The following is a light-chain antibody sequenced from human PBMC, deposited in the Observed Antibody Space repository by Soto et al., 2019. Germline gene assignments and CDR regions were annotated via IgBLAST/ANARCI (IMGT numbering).Light chain of an antibody. Sequence: DIQMTQSPSSLSASVGDRVIITCRASQTISTFLNWYQQKPGEAPRVLIYDASTLQTGVPSRFSGSGYGTYFTLTTSSLQPEDFASYYCQQSYNTLAWTFGQGTKVDIK. CDR1: QTISTF. J-gene: IGKJ1*01. V-gene: IGKV1-39*01. CDR2: DAS. CDR3: QQSYNTLAWT.